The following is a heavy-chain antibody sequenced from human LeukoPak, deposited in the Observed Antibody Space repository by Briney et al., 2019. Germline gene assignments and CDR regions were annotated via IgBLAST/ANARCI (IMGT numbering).Heavy chain of an antibody. D-gene: IGHD5-24*01. Sequence: PGGSLRLSCAVSGFTFSNYAMHWVRQAPGKGLEWVSIVSHDGRNQYYAESVKGRFTISRDSSKNTVSLQMNSLRAGDSALYYCGRDPSARVTIDFWGQGPLVTVSS. J-gene: IGHJ4*02. CDR1: GFTFSNYA. CDR3: GRDPSARVTIDF. CDR2: VSHDGRNQ. V-gene: IGHV3-30*04.